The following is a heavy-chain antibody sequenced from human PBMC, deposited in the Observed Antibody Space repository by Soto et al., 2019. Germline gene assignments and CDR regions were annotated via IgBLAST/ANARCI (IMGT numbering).Heavy chain of an antibody. CDR2: INPNSGGT. J-gene: IGHJ5*02. Sequence: GASVKVSCKASGYTFTGYYMHWVRQAPGQGLEWMGWINPNSGGTNYAQKFQGWVTMTRDTSISTAYMELSRLRSDDTAVYYCARDHGDSSGSSFDPWGQGTLVTVSS. V-gene: IGHV1-2*04. CDR3: ARDHGDSSGSSFDP. CDR1: GYTFTGYY. D-gene: IGHD6-19*01.